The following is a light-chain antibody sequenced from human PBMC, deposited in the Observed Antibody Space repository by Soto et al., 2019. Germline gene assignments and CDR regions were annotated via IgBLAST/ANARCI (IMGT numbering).Light chain of an antibody. CDR1: QSISRN. Sequence: DIQMTQSPSSLSASVVDRVTITCRASQSISRNLNWYQHKPGKAPKLLIYAASSLQNGVPSRFSGGGSGTDFTLSISSLQPEDFGTYYCQQSYTTASITLGQGTRLEIK. CDR3: QQSYTTASIT. CDR2: AAS. V-gene: IGKV1-39*01. J-gene: IGKJ5*01.